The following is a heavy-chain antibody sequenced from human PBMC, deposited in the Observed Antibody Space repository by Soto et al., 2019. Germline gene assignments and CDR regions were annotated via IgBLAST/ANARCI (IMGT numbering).Heavy chain of an antibody. V-gene: IGHV3-23*01. CDR1: GFTFSSYA. Sequence: PGGSLRLSCAASGFTFSSYAMNWVRQAPEKGLEWVSSISGSGGSTYYTDSVKGRFTISRDNSKNTLYLQMNSLRAGDTAVYYCAFPDDSSGFDYWGQGTPVTAPQ. CDR2: ISGSGGST. CDR3: AFPDDSSGFDY. J-gene: IGHJ4*02. D-gene: IGHD3-22*01.